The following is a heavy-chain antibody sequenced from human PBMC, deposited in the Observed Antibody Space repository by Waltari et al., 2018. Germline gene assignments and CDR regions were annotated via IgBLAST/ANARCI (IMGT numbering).Heavy chain of an antibody. CDR3: ARHGTASIFDY. J-gene: IGHJ4*02. CDR2: ISTVETQT. Sequence: EVQLVQSGAEVKKPGESLKISCKGSGYSFTSYWIGWGRQMPAKGLEWMWIISTVETQTRYSPSSQSQVTISADKSTRAAHTQWSSVKASHTAMYYCARHGTASIFDYWGPGNLVTVSS. V-gene: IGHV5-51*01. CDR1: GYSFTSYW.